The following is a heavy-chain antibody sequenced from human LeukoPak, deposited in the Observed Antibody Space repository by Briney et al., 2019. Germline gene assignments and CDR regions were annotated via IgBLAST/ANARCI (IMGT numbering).Heavy chain of an antibody. CDR2: VFATGSA. D-gene: IGHD4-23*01. J-gene: IGHJ4*02. CDR3: ARFRSGGFYFFDS. Sequence: SETLSLTCTVSGASLTNPTYYQWTWIRQPPGKGLELIGKVFATGSAIVNSSLTSRVTISLDTSNSQFSLKLRSVTAEGSAVYYCARFRSGGFYFFDSWGQGALVTVSS. CDR1: GASLTNPTYY. V-gene: IGHV4-61*01.